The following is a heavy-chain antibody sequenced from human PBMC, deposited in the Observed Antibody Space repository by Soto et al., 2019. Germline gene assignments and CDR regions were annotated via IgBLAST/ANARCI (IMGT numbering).Heavy chain of an antibody. CDR2: VNPDGRQK. CDR1: GFAFSSYW. J-gene: IGHJ4*02. V-gene: IGHV3-7*05. Sequence: EVQLVESGGGLVQPGGSLRLSCAASGFAFSSYWMSWVRQAPGKGPEWVANVNPDGRQKYYVDSVKGRFTISRDNSENSLYLQMNSLRVEDTALYYCARWANWGQRILVTVSS. CDR3: ARWAN.